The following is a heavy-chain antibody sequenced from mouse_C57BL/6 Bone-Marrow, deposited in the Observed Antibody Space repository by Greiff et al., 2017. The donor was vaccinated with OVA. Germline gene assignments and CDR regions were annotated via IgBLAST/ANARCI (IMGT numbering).Heavy chain of an antibody. CDR2: IYPRSGNT. J-gene: IGHJ4*01. D-gene: IGHD1-1*01. V-gene: IGHV1-81*01. Sequence: QVQLQQSGAELARPGASVKLSCTASGYTFTSYGISWVKQRTGQGLEWIGEIYPRSGNTYYNEKFKGQVTLTADKSSSTAYMELRSLTSEDSAVYFCARGATVVNFYYYAMDYWGQGTSVTVSS. CDR3: ARGATVVNFYYYAMDY. CDR1: GYTFTSYG.